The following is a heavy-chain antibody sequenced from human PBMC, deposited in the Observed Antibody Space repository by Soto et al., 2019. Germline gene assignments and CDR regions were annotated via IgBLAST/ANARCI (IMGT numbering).Heavy chain of an antibody. CDR3: ARVAVSGSLSGF. Sequence: QVQLVQYGAEVKKPGSSVKVSCKASGGTFSSYAISWVRQATGQGLEWMGGIIPIFGTAIYAQKVQDRVTITEDEYTSRANMEMSRLRPEDKTVFYCARVAVSGSLSGFWGQGALVAVSS. CDR1: GGTFSSYA. CDR2: IIPIFGTA. D-gene: IGHD3-22*01. J-gene: IGHJ4*02. V-gene: IGHV1-69*01.